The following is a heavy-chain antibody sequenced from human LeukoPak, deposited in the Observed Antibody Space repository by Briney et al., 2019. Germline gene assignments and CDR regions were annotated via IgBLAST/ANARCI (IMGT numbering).Heavy chain of an antibody. CDR2: INQDGNSQ. V-gene: IGHV3-7*01. D-gene: IGHD2-21*01. Sequence: GGSLRLSCEASGFAFSSYWASLVRQARGKGLEWVANINQDGNSQNYVDSVRGRFTISKDNAKNSVYLQMNSLRAEDTAVYYCARSLWPEDYWGQGILVTVSS. CDR1: GFAFSSYW. J-gene: IGHJ4*02. CDR3: ARSLWPEDY.